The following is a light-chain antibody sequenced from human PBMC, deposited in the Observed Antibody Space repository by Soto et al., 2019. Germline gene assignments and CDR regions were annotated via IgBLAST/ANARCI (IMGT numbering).Light chain of an antibody. V-gene: IGLV1-51*01. J-gene: IGLJ1*01. CDR1: SSNIGGNP. CDR2: DDN. CDR3: GSWDSSLSAYV. Sequence: QSVLTQPPSVSAAPGQKVTISCSGSSSNIGGNPVSWYQQLPGTAPKLLIYDDNKRPSGIPDRFSGSKSGTSATLGITGFQTGDGADYYCGSWDSSLSAYVFGTGTKATVL.